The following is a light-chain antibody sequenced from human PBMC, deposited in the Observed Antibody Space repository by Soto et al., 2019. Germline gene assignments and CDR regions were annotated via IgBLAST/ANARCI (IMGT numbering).Light chain of an antibody. Sequence: EIVMTQSTATLSLSPGDRATLSCRASQSVRSHLAWFQQKPGQPPRLLIFGESTRATGVPARFSGSGSGTEFTLIISSLQSEDVAVYFCQQYNNWPLSFGGGTKVDIK. V-gene: IGKV3-15*01. J-gene: IGKJ4*01. CDR3: QQYNNWPLS. CDR2: GES. CDR1: QSVRSH.